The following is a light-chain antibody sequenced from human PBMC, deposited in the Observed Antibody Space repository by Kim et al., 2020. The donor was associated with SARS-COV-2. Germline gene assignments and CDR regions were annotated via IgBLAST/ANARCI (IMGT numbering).Light chain of an antibody. CDR3: QSYDSSNWV. J-gene: IGLJ3*02. CDR2: EDN. V-gene: IGLV6-57*03. CDR1: RGSIASNY. Sequence: GKTVTSSCTRSRGSIASNYVQWYQQRPGSAPTTVIYEDNQRPSGFPDRFSGSIDSSSNSASLTISGLKTEDEADYYCQSYDSSNWVFGGGTQLTVL.